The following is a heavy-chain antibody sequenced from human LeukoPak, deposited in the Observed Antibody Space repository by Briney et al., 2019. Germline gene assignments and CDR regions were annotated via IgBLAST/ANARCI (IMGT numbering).Heavy chain of an antibody. Sequence: SETLSLTCTGSGGSISSYSWSWIRQPAGKGLEWIGRIYTSGSTSYSPSLKSRVTMSVDTSNNQFSLKLSSVTAADTAVYYCARGTSDWKDAFDIWGQGTMVTVSS. CDR2: IYTSGST. CDR3: ARGTSDWKDAFDI. V-gene: IGHV4-4*07. CDR1: GGSISSYS. D-gene: IGHD1-1*01. J-gene: IGHJ3*02.